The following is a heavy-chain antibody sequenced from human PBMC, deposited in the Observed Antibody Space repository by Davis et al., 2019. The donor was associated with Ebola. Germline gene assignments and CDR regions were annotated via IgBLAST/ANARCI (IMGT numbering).Heavy chain of an antibody. CDR2: MSGSGLTT. V-gene: IGHV3-23*01. D-gene: IGHD5-18*01. CDR1: GFTFSSYA. Sequence: GGSLRFSCAASGFTFSSYAMNWVRQAPGKGLEWVSTMSGSGLTTYYAESVKGRFTISRDNSKNTVFLQMSSLRAEDTALYYCAKDTAMVKSGKRFDYWGQGTLVTVSS. J-gene: IGHJ4*02. CDR3: AKDTAMVKSGKRFDY.